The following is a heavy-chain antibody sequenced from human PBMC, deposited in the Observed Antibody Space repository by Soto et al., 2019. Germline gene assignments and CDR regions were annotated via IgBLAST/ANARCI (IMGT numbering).Heavy chain of an antibody. Sequence: QVQLVESGGGVVQPGRSLRLSCAASGFTFSSYGMHWVRQAPGKGLEWVAVISYDGSNKYYADSVKGRFTISRDNSKNTLYLKMNSLRAEDTAVYYCAKASRLRFLEWLLLDYWGQGTLVTVSS. CDR1: GFTFSSYG. J-gene: IGHJ4*02. CDR3: AKASRLRFLEWLLLDY. V-gene: IGHV3-30*18. D-gene: IGHD3-3*01. CDR2: ISYDGSNK.